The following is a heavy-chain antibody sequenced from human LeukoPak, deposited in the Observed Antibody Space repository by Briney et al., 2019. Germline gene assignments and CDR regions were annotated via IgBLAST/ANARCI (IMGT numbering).Heavy chain of an antibody. V-gene: IGHV3-49*04. Sequence: GGSLRLSCTASAFNFGDYGMSWVRQAPGKGLGWVGFIRSKAYGGTTEYAASVKGRFTISRDDSKSIAYLQMSSLKTEDTAVYYCTRDLYYEILTGFGNYYYYMDVWGKGTTVTVSS. CDR1: AFNFGDYG. D-gene: IGHD3-9*01. J-gene: IGHJ6*03. CDR3: TRDLYYEILTGFGNYYYYMDV. CDR2: IRSKAYGGTT.